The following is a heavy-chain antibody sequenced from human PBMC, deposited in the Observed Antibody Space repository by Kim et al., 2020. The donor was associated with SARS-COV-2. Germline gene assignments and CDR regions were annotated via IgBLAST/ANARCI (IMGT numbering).Heavy chain of an antibody. J-gene: IGHJ4*02. D-gene: IGHD5-12*01. Sequence: YAGAVRGRFSISSDNAKNSLYLQMNGLRTEDTALYYCARVIRGYSYGFDYWGQGTLVTVSS. CDR3: ARVIRGYSYGFDY. V-gene: IGHV3-9*01.